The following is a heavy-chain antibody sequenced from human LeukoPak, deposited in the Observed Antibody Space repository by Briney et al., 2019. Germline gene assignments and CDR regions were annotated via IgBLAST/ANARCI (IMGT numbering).Heavy chain of an antibody. CDR1: GGSMSSGNNY. CDR2: IYNKGNT. Sequence: SETLSLTCTVSGGSMSSGNNYWSWIRQSPGKGLEWIGYIYNKGNTNYNPSLKSRVTISVDTSKNQFSLNLTSVSAADTGIYFCARQSGHLHNWYFDYWGQGSLVTVSS. D-gene: IGHD2-15*01. V-gene: IGHV4-61*01. J-gene: IGHJ4*02. CDR3: ARQSGHLHNWYFDY.